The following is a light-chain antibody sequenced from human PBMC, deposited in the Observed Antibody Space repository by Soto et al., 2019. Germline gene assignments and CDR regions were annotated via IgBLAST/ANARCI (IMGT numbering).Light chain of an antibody. V-gene: IGLV1-47*01. CDR3: ASWDDSLRGSVV. Sequence: QSVLTQPPSASGTPGQRVTISCSGGSSNIGSNYVYWYQQFPGTAPKLLMYLNDQRPSGVPDRFSGSKSGTSASLAISGLRSEDEADYYCASWDDSLRGSVVFGGGTKLTVL. CDR2: LND. J-gene: IGLJ2*01. CDR1: SSNIGSNY.